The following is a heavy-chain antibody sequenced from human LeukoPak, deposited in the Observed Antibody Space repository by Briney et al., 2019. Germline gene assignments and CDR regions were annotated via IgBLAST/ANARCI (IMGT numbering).Heavy chain of an antibody. Sequence: GGSLRLSCVGSGVTFSSYWVNWVRQSPGKGLEWVANIKPDGSDKYYVDSARGRFTVSRDNAKNSAFLQMNSLRAEDTAIYYCATISAQTFDIWGQGTLVSVSS. D-gene: IGHD5-24*01. J-gene: IGHJ3*02. CDR2: IKPDGSDK. CDR3: ATISAQTFDI. CDR1: GVTFSSYW. V-gene: IGHV3-7*01.